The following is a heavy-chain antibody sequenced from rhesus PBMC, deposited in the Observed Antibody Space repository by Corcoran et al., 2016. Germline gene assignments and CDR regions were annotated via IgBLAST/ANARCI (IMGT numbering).Heavy chain of an antibody. J-gene: IGHJ4*01. CDR2: INGSGSST. CDR1: GGSISSSY. Sequence: QLQLQESGPGLVKPSETLSVTCAVSGGSISSSYWSWIRQAPGKGLEWIGYINGSGSSTNYNPSLKSRDTLSVDTAKNQLSLKLSSVTAADTAVYYCARTGSWNAPNYWGQGVLVTVSS. V-gene: IGHV4-169*01. CDR3: ARTGSWNAPNY. D-gene: IGHD6-25*01.